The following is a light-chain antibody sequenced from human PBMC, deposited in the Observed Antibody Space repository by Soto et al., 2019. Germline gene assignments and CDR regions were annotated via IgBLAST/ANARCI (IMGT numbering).Light chain of an antibody. V-gene: IGLV1-47*01. J-gene: IGLJ3*02. Sequence: QSVLTQPPSASETPGQSVTISCSGASSNVGSNFVYWYQHLPGAAPKLLIYRTNQRPSGVPDRFSGSKYGATASLAISGLRSEDEADYYCAAWDDRLQWLFGGGTKVTVL. CDR2: RTN. CDR3: AAWDDRLQWL. CDR1: SSNVGSNF.